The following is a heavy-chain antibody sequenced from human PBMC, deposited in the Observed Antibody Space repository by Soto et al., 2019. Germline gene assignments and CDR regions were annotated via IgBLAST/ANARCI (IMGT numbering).Heavy chain of an antibody. D-gene: IGHD2-15*01. J-gene: IGHJ4*02. CDR2: IWYDGSNK. V-gene: IGHV3-33*01. CDR3: ARDPGRPYSSDFDY. CDR1: GFTFSSYG. Sequence: GGSLRLSCAASGFTFSSYGMHWVRQAPGKGLEWVAVIWYDGSNKYYADSVKGRFTISRDNSKNTLYLQMNSLRAEDTAVYYCARDPGRPYSSDFDYWGQGTLVTVSS.